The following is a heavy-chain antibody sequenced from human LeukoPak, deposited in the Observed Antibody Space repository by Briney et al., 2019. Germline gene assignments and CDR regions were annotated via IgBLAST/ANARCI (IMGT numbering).Heavy chain of an antibody. CDR2: ISSSGSTI. V-gene: IGHV3-11*04. Sequence: GGSLRLSCTASGFTFSQYYMSWIRQAPGKGLEWVSSISSSGSTINHADSVKGRFTISRDNAKNSLDLQMNSLRAEDTAVYYCARNIPVTRWGYWGQGTLVTVSS. CDR3: ARNIPVTRWGY. J-gene: IGHJ4*02. CDR1: GFTFSQYY. D-gene: IGHD2-21*01.